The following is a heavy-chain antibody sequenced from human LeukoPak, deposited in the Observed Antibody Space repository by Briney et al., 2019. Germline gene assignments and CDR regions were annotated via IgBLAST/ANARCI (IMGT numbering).Heavy chain of an antibody. Sequence: MPSQTLSLTCTVSGGSISSGGYYWSWIRQPPGKGLEWIGYIYYSGSTNYNPSLKSRVTMSVDTSKNQISLKVNSVTAADTAVYYCARDDGSGSYYFDDWGQGTLVTVSS. D-gene: IGHD3-10*01. CDR3: ARDDGSGSYYFDD. CDR1: GGSISSGGYY. V-gene: IGHV4-61*08. J-gene: IGHJ4*02. CDR2: IYYSGST.